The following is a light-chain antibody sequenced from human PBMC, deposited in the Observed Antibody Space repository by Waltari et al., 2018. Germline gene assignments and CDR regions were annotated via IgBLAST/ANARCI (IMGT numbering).Light chain of an antibody. V-gene: IGKV2-28*01. Sequence: DIVMTQSPLSLSVTPGEPASISCRSSQSPLRSTGYNSLDWYVQKPGQPPQLLISLGSDRASGVPDRFSGSGTGTDFTLKISRVEAEDVGIYYCMQALHTPTTFGPGTKVDIK. CDR3: MQALHTPTT. J-gene: IGKJ3*01. CDR1: QSPLRSTGYNS. CDR2: LGS.